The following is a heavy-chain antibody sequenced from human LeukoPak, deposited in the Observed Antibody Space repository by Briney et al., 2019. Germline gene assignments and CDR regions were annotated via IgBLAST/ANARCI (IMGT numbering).Heavy chain of an antibody. CDR1: GFTFSSYW. CDR2: INIDGSST. V-gene: IGHV3-74*01. J-gene: IGHJ6*03. Sequence: GGSLRLSCAASGFTFSSYWMHWVRQAPGKGLVWVSRINIDGSSTSYADSVKGRFTISRDNAKNTLYLQMNSLRAEDTAVYYCARIYDFYYYYMDVWGKGTTVTVSS. D-gene: IGHD5-12*01. CDR3: ARIYDFYYYYMDV.